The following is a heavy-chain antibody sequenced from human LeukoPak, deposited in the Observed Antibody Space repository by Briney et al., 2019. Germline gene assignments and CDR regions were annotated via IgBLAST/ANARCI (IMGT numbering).Heavy chain of an antibody. CDR2: IKSSSDTI. J-gene: IGHJ6*02. CDR3: ARVMKMLWLIHYYGMDV. CDR1: GFTFSSYS. V-gene: IGHV3-48*01. Sequence: GGSLRLSCAASGFTFSSYSMNWVRQAPGKGLEWVSYIKSSSDTIYYADSVKGRFTISRDNAKNSLYLQMNSLRAEDTAVYYCARVMKMLWLIHYYGMDVWGQGTTVTVSS. D-gene: IGHD2-8*01.